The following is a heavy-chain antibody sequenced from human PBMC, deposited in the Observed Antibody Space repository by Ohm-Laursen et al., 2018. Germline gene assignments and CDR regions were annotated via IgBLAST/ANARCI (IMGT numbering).Heavy chain of an antibody. CDR3: ARDIGSGYGYLKGFDI. V-gene: IGHV3-7*01. Sequence: SLRLSCSASGFTFSNYCMSWVRQAPGKGLEWVADIYQGGYEKYYVDSVKGRFTISRDDAKKSLYLRMHSLRGEDTAVYFCARDIGSGYGYLKGFDIWGRGTLVTVSS. CDR1: GFTFSNYC. J-gene: IGHJ2*01. D-gene: IGHD3-9*01. CDR2: IYQGGYEK.